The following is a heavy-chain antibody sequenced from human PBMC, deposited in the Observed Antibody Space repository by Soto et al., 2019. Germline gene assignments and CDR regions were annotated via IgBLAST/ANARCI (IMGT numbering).Heavy chain of an antibody. J-gene: IGHJ3*02. CDR1: GFAFNSYG. CDR2: IWYDGSNK. CDR3: ARVAAAGLGDAFDI. D-gene: IGHD6-13*01. Sequence: PGGSLRLSCAAPGFAFNSYGMHWVRQAPGKGLEWVAGIWYDGSNKFYVDSVKGRFTISRDNSKNTLYLQMNSLRAEDTAVYYCARVAAAGLGDAFDIWGQGTMVTVSS. V-gene: IGHV3-33*01.